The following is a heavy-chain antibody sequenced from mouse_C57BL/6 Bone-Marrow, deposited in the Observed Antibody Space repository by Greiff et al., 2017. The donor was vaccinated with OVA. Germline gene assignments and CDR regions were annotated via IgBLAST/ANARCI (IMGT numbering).Heavy chain of an antibody. CDR1: GYTFTTYP. CDR2: FHPYNDDT. CDR3: ARGGDYDDYFDY. Sequence: VKLQESGAELVKPGASVKMSCKASGYTFTTYPIEWMKQNHGKSLEWIGNFHPYNDDTKYNEKFKGKATLTVEKSSSTVYLELSRLTSDDSAVYYCARGGDYDDYFDYWGQGTTLTVSS. J-gene: IGHJ2*01. V-gene: IGHV1-47*01. D-gene: IGHD2-4*01.